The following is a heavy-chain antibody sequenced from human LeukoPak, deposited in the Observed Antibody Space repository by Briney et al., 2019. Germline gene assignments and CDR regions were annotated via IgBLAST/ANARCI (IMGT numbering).Heavy chain of an antibody. Sequence: GGSLRLSCTASGFTLGSHDMHWVRQTTGEGLEWVAAIASGFQTFYAGSVKGRFTVSREDAKNSLYLQMNSLRAGNTAVYYCVREARGYHYTYFDYWGQGTLVTVSS. J-gene: IGHJ4*02. V-gene: IGHV3-13*01. CDR1: GFTLGSHD. CDR3: VREARGYHYTYFDY. CDR2: IASGFQT. D-gene: IGHD5-18*01.